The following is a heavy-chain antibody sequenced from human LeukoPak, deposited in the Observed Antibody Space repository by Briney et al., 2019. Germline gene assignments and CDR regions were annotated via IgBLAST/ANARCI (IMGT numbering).Heavy chain of an antibody. D-gene: IGHD4-17*01. J-gene: IGHJ4*02. CDR1: GFTFSSYG. CDR3: AKDQSVTTSAFDY. CDR2: ISYDGSNK. V-gene: IGHV3-30*18. Sequence: GGSLRLSCAASGFTFSSYGMHWVRQAPGKGLEWVAVISYDGSNKYYADSVKGRFTISRDNSKNTLYLQMNSLRAEDTAVYSCAKDQSVTTSAFDYWGQGTLVTVSS.